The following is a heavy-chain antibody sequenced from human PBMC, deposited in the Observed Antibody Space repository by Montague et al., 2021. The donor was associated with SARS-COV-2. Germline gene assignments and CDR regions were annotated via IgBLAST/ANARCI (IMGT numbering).Heavy chain of an antibody. J-gene: IGHJ6*03. Sequence: TLSLTCTVSGGSISSGGYYWSWIRQHPGKGLEWIGYIYYSGSTYYNLSLKSRVTISVDTSKNQFSLKLTSVAAADTAVYYCARLRDGVVPSPILGVGPYYSYYYMDVWGRGTTVTVSS. V-gene: IGHV4-31*03. D-gene: IGHD3-10*01. CDR1: GGSISSGGYY. CDR3: ARLRDGVVPSPILGVGPYYSYYYMDV. CDR2: IYYSGST.